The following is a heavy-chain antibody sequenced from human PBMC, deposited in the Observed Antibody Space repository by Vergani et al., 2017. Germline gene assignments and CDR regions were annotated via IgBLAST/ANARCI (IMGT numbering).Heavy chain of an antibody. CDR3: ARGTAVAGDAFDI. CDR2: IYYSGST. V-gene: IGHV4-59*01. CDR1: GGSISSYY. D-gene: IGHD6-19*01. Sequence: QVQLQESGPGLVKPSETLSLTCTVSGGSISSYYWSWIRQPPGKGLEWIGYIYYSGSTNYNPSLKSRVTISVDTSKNQFSLKLSSVPAADTAVYYCARGTAVAGDAFDIWGQGTMVTVSS. J-gene: IGHJ3*02.